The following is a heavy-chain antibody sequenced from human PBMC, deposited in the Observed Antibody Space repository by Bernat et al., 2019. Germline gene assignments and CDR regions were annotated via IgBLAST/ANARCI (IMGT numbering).Heavy chain of an antibody. V-gene: IGHV1-69*01. CDR3: ARDNRPFARSGGSCYVW. CDR2: IIPIFGTA. CDR1: GGTFSSYA. D-gene: IGHD2-15*01. Sequence: QVQLVQSGAEVKKPGSSVKVSCKASGGTFSSYAISWVRQAPGQGLEWMGGIIPIFGTANYAQKFQGTVTITADESTSTAYMELSSLRSEDTAVYYCARDNRPFARSGGSCYVWWGQGTLVTVSS. J-gene: IGHJ4*02.